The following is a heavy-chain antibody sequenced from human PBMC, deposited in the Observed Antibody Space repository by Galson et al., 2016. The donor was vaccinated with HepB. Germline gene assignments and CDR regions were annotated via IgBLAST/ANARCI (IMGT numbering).Heavy chain of an antibody. J-gene: IGHJ6*02. V-gene: IGHV3-23*01. D-gene: IGHD3-10*01. CDR1: GFSVTDYG. CDR2: ISIFGGET. Sequence: SLRLSCAASGFSVTDYGMSWVRQAPGKGLEWVSGISIFGGETFYADSVKGRFTIPRDKNENTVHLQMSSLRAEDTAIYYCAKDRDYFRYHHNGMDVWGQGTAVTVAS. CDR3: AKDRDYFRYHHNGMDV.